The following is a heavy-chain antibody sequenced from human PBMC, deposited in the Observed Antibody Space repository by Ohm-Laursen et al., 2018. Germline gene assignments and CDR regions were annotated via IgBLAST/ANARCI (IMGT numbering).Heavy chain of an antibody. D-gene: IGHD3-3*01. V-gene: IGHV1-46*02. CDR3: ARDFEWATDV. Sequence: ASVKVSCTASGYSFNSNNMQWLRQAPGQGLGWMVIIKTTDDTRTYAQKFQGRVTMTKDRSTSTVYMELSSLRSDDTAVYYCARDFEWATDVWGQGTLVTVSS. CDR1: GYSFNSNN. J-gene: IGHJ6*02. CDR2: IKTTDDTR.